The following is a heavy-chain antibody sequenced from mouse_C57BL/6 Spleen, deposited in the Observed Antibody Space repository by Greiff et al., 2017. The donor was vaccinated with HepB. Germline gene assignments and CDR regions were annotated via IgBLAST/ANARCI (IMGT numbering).Heavy chain of an antibody. J-gene: IGHJ4*01. CDR3: AGTRLRPYYYAMDY. Sequence: EVQLVESGGGLVKPGGSLKLSCAASGFTFSDYGMHWVRQAPEKGLEWVAYISSGSSTIYYADTVKGRFTISRDNATNTRFLQMTSLRSEDTAMYYCAGTRLRPYYYAMDYWGQGTSVTVSS. V-gene: IGHV5-17*01. D-gene: IGHD1-2*01. CDR1: GFTFSDYG. CDR2: ISSGSSTI.